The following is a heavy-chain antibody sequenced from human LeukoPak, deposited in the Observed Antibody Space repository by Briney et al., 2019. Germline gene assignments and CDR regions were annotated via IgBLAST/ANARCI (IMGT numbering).Heavy chain of an antibody. Sequence: SETLSLTCAVSGGSISSGGCSWSWIRQPPGKDLEWIGYIYHSGSTYYNPSLKSRVTISVDRSKNQFSLKLSSVTAADTAVYYCASQLIDHDYVWGSYPSIFDYWGQGTLVTLSS. CDR3: ASQLIDHDYVWGSYPSIFDY. CDR2: IYHSGST. CDR1: GGSISSGGCS. D-gene: IGHD3-16*01. J-gene: IGHJ4*02. V-gene: IGHV4-30-2*01.